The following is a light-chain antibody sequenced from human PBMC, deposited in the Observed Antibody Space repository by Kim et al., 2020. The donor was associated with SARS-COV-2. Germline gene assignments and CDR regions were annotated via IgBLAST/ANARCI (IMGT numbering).Light chain of an antibody. J-gene: IGKJ4*01. CDR2: GAS. CDR3: QQTNRFPLT. V-gene: IGKV1-12*01. CDR1: QGISSW. Sequence: ASVGDRVTITCRASQGISSWLAWYQQKPGKAPNLLIHGASSLQSGVPSRFSGSGSGTEFTLTISSLQPEDFATYYCQQTNRFPLTFGGGTKVDIK.